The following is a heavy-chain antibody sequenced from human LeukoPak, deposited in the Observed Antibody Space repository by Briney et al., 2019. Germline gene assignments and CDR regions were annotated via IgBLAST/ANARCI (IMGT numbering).Heavy chain of an antibody. V-gene: IGHV3-23*01. CDR1: GFTFSDYW. Sequence: GGSLRLSCAASGFTFSDYWMTWVRQAPGKGLEWVSTISSSGGSTYYADSVKGRFTISRDNSKNTLYLQMNSLRAEDTAVYYCAKSDYYYGSGSYYKTPFDYWGQGTLVTVSS. D-gene: IGHD3-10*01. J-gene: IGHJ4*02. CDR2: ISSSGGST. CDR3: AKSDYYYGSGSYYKTPFDY.